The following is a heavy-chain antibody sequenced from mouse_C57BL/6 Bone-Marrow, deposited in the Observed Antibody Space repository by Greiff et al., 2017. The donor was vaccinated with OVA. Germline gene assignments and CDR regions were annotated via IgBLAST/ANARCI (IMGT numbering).Heavy chain of an antibody. CDR1: GYTFTDYY. Sequence: EVQLQQSGPELVKPGASVKISCKASGYTFTDYYMNWVKQSHGKSLEWIGDINPNNGGTSYNQKFKGKATLTVDKSSSTAYMELRSLTSEDSAVYYCARGDYPYYYAMDYWGQGTSVTVSS. V-gene: IGHV1-26*01. D-gene: IGHD2-4*01. CDR2: INPNNGGT. J-gene: IGHJ4*01. CDR3: ARGDYPYYYAMDY.